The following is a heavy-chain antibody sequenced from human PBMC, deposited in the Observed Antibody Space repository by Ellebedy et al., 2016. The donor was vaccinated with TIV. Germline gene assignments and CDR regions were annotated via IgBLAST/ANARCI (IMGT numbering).Heavy chain of an antibody. D-gene: IGHD4-23*01. V-gene: IGHV3-9*01. Sequence: SLKISCVASGFTFDDFAMHWVRHVPGKGLEWVSGINWNSVIVGYADSVKGRFTISRDNAKNSLYLQMNSLRAEDTSLYYCARDRSVVMASDAFDIWGQGTMVTVSS. CDR1: GFTFDDFA. CDR2: INWNSVIV. CDR3: ARDRSVVMASDAFDI. J-gene: IGHJ3*02.